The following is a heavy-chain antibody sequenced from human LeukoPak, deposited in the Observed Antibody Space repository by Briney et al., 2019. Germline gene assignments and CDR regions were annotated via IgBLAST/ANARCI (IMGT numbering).Heavy chain of an antibody. D-gene: IGHD3-9*01. CDR3: ARARRYFDLDAFDI. CDR1: GFTFSSYW. J-gene: IGHJ3*02. CDR2: IKQDGSEK. V-gene: IGHV3-7*01. Sequence: GGSLRLSCAASGFTFSSYWMSWVRQAPGKGLEWVANIKQDGSEKYYVDSVKGRFTISRDNAKNSLYLQMNSLRAEDTAVYYCARARRYFDLDAFDIWGQGTMVTVSS.